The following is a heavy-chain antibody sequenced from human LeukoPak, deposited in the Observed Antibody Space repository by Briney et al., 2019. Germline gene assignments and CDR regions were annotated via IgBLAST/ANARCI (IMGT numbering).Heavy chain of an antibody. J-gene: IGHJ6*02. CDR2: IKPDRSAQ. V-gene: IGHV3-7*01. CDR3: AREAMTGYYGYYYYGMDV. D-gene: IGHD3-9*01. CDR1: GFTFSNSW. Sequence: GGSLRLSCAASGFTFSNSWMSWVRQAPGKGLEWVATIKPDRSAQYYVDSVKGRFTISRDNAKNSLFLQINSLRAEDTAVYYCAREAMTGYYGYYYYGMDVWGQGTTVTVSS.